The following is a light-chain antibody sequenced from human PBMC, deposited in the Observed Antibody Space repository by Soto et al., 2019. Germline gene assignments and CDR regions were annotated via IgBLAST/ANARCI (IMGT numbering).Light chain of an antibody. Sequence: QSVLTQPASVSGSPGQSVTISCTGPRSDIGDSNFISWYQHSPGKAPRLLIYEVNNRPSGVSKRFSGSKSGTSASLAITGLQTEDEADYYCQSYDGSLSGYVLGTGTKVTVL. V-gene: IGLV2-14*01. J-gene: IGLJ1*01. CDR2: EVN. CDR3: QSYDGSLSGYV. CDR1: RSDIGDSNF.